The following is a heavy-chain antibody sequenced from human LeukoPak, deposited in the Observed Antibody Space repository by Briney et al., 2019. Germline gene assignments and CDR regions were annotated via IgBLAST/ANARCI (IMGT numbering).Heavy chain of an antibody. CDR2: TYYRSKWYN. Sequence: SQTLSLACAISGDSVSSNTAAWNWIRQSPSRGLEWLGRTYYRSKWYNDYAVSVKSRITINPDTSKNQFSLQFNSVTPEDTAVYYCARGPPVVPAANYLDYWGQGTLVTVSA. D-gene: IGHD2-2*01. CDR3: ARGPPVVPAANYLDY. CDR1: GDSVSSNTAA. V-gene: IGHV6-1*01. J-gene: IGHJ4*02.